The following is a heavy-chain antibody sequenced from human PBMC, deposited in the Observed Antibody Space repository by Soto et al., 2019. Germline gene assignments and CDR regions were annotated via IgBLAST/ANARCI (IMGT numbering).Heavy chain of an antibody. D-gene: IGHD1-26*01. CDR1: AFTFRNYW. J-gene: IGHJ4*02. CDR2: IDSAGSAT. CDR3: AREEKGVGGTTDY. V-gene: IGHV3-74*01. Sequence: EVQLVESGGTLVQPGGSLRLSCAASAFTFRNYWMHWVRQAPGKGLVWVSSIDSAGSATWYEDSVKGRFTISRGNAKKTPYLKMNSLRAEETAVYYCAREEKGVGGTTDYWGQGTLVTVSS.